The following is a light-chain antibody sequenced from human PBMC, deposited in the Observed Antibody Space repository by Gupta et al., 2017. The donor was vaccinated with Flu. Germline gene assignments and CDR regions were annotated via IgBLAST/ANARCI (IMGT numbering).Light chain of an antibody. CDR1: QNVGNN. Sequence: EGATLSCRASQNVGNNLAWYQQKPGQAPRLLIFEVSARATGIPARFSGSGSGTEFTLTISSLQSEDFAVYYCQQYNTWPPLTFGGGTNVEIK. CDR3: QQYNTWPPLT. CDR2: EVS. J-gene: IGKJ4*01. V-gene: IGKV3-15*01.